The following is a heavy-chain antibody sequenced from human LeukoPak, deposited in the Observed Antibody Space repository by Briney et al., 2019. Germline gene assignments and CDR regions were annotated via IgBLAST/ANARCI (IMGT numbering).Heavy chain of an antibody. CDR2: LYYSGST. CDR1: GGSISSSSSY. V-gene: IGHV4-39*07. Sequence: SETLSLTCTVSGGSISSSSSYWGWIRQPPGKGLEWIGSLYYSGSTHYNPSPKSRVTISVDTSKNQFSLKLNSATAADTAVYYCARDPHTSDWYGIAAFDIWGQGAMVTVSS. J-gene: IGHJ3*02. D-gene: IGHD6-19*01. CDR3: ARDPHTSDWYGIAAFDI.